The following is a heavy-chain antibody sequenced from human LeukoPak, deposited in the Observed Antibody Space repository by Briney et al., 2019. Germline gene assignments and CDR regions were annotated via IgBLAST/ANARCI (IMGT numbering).Heavy chain of an antibody. D-gene: IGHD2-8*01. V-gene: IGHV4-31*03. J-gene: IGHJ5*02. CDR1: GGSISSGGYY. CDR2: IYYSGST. Sequence: SETLSLTCTVSGGSISSGGYYWSWIRQHPGKGLEWIGYIYYSGSTYYNPSLKSRVTISVDTSKNQFSLKLSSVTAADTAVYYCARVEVDIVLMVYGANWFDPWGQGTLVTVSS. CDR3: ARVEVDIVLMVYGANWFDP.